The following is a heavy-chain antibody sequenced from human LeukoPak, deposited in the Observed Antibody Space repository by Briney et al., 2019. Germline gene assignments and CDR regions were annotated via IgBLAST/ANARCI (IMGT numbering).Heavy chain of an antibody. Sequence: PSETLSLTCAVSGYSISSGYYWGWIRQPPGKGLEWIGEINHSGSTNYNPSLKSRVTIPVDTSKNQFSLKLSSVTAADTAVYYCARVHYYDSSGYPLDYWGQGTLVTVSS. CDR1: GYSISSGYY. D-gene: IGHD3-22*01. CDR2: INHSGST. CDR3: ARVHYYDSSGYPLDY. J-gene: IGHJ4*02. V-gene: IGHV4-38-2*01.